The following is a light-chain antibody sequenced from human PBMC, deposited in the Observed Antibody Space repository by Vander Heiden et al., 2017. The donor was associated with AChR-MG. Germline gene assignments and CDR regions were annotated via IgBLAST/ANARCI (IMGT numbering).Light chain of an antibody. CDR1: QSVSSN. Sequence: EISMTASLATLSVSLGERATLTGRASQSVSSNLARYQQKPGQAPRLLIYGASTRATGIPARFSGSGSATEFTLTISSRHSEDFAVYYCQQYNNWPPTTFGQGTRLEIK. CDR3: QQYNNWPPTT. J-gene: IGKJ5*01. V-gene: IGKV3-15*01. CDR2: GAS.